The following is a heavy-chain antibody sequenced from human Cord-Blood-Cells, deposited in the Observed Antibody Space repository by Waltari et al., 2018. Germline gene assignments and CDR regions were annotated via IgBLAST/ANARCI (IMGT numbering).Heavy chain of an antibody. CDR2: IYYSGST. CDR3: ARQRFLEWLLYYFDY. V-gene: IGHV4-39*01. J-gene: IGHJ4*02. CDR1: GGSISSSSYY. D-gene: IGHD3-3*01. Sequence: QLQLQESGPGLVKPSETLSLTCTVSGGSISSSSYYWGWMRQPPGQGLGWIGGIYYSGSTYYNPSLKSRVTISVDTSKNQFSLKLSSVTAADTAVYYCARQRFLEWLLYYFDYWGQGTLVTVSS.